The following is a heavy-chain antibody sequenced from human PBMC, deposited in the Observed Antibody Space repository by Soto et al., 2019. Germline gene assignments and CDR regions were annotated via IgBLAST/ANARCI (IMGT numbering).Heavy chain of an antibody. D-gene: IGHD6-19*01. CDR1: GGTSSSYA. J-gene: IGHJ4*02. CDR2: IIPIFGTA. Sequence: SVKVSCKASGGTSSSYAISWVRQAPGQGLEWMGGIIPIFGTANYAQKFQGRVTITADESTSTAYMELSSLRPEDTAVYYCARDSSPKIEWLAFWGQGTLVTVSS. V-gene: IGHV1-69*13. CDR3: ARDSSPKIEWLAF.